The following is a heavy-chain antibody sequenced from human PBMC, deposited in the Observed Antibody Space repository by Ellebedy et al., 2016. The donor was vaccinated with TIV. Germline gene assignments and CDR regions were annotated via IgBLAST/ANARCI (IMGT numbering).Heavy chain of an antibody. CDR3: ATGYDYIWGRVHDY. V-gene: IGHV1-24*01. D-gene: IGHD3-16*01. J-gene: IGHJ4*02. CDR1: GDTLSELS. Sequence: ASVKVSCXVSGDTLSELSVHWVRQSPGKGLEWMGGFAPEHSETMYSQNFQGRVTMTEDTSTGTAYMELSSLRSEDTAVYYCATGYDYIWGRVHDYWGQGTLVTVSS. CDR2: FAPEHSET.